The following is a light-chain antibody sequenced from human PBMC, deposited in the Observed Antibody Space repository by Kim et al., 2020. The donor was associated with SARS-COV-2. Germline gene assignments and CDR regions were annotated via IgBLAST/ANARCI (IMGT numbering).Light chain of an antibody. CDR1: LTMSRW. CDR2: AAS. Sequence: SVSVGDRVTISCRASLTMSRWLAWYRQKVGKSPELLIYAASRLQSGVPSRFSGSGSGTEFTLTINNLQPDDFATYYCQQYKIYPYTFGQGTKLEI. CDR3: QQYKIYPYT. V-gene: IGKV1-5*01. J-gene: IGKJ2*01.